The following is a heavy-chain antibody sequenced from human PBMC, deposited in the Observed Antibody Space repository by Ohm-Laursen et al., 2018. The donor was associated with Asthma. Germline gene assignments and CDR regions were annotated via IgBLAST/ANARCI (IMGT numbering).Heavy chain of an antibody. CDR3: AIYKREYSGYDYCFDY. V-gene: IGHV3-30-3*01. CDR2: GGSYYDGGLK. J-gene: IGHJ4*02. Sequence: SLRLSCAASGFTFRSYAMHWVRQAPGKGLEWVAVGGSYYDGGLKYYADSVNGRFTVSRDDSKNTLYLQMNSLRPDDTAVYYCAIYKREYSGYDYCFDYWGQGTLVTVSS. CDR1: GFTFRSYA. D-gene: IGHD5-12*01.